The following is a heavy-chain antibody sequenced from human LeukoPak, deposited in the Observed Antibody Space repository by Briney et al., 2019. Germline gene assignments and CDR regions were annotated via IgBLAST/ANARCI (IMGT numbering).Heavy chain of an antibody. D-gene: IGHD2-2*01. Sequence: GESLKISCKGSGYSFTSYWIGWMRQMPGKGLEWMGIIYPGDSDTRYSPSFQGQVTISADKSISTAYLQWSGLKASDTAMYYCASTIGYCSSTSCLREHDAFDIWGQGTMVTVSS. V-gene: IGHV5-51*01. CDR1: GYSFTSYW. CDR3: ASTIGYCSSTSCLREHDAFDI. J-gene: IGHJ3*02. CDR2: IYPGDSDT.